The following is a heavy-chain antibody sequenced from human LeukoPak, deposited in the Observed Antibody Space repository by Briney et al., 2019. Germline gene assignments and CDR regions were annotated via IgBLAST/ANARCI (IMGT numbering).Heavy chain of an antibody. J-gene: IGHJ4*02. CDR3: ARENYYDSSGYSPYYFDY. CDR1: GFTFSTYS. V-gene: IGHV3-21*01. D-gene: IGHD3-22*01. CDR2: ISSSSSYI. Sequence: GGSLRLSCAASGFTFSTYSMNWVRQAPGRGLEWVSSISSSSSYIYYADSVKGRFTISRDNAKNSLYLQMNSLRAEDTAVFYCARENYYDSSGYSPYYFDYWGQGTLVTVSS.